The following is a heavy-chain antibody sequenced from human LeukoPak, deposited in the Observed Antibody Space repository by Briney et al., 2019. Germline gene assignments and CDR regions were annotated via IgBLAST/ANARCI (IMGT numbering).Heavy chain of an antibody. D-gene: IGHD1-26*01. V-gene: IGHV4-4*07. CDR3: ARYMDSGSALDY. J-gene: IGHJ4*02. CDR2: IYSSGST. Sequence: PSVTLSLTCTVSGGSISSYYWSWIRQPAGKGLEWIGRIYSSGSTNYNPSLKSRVTMSVDTSKNQFSLMLSSVTAADTAVYYCARYMDSGSALDYWGQGTLVTVSS. CDR1: GGSISSYY.